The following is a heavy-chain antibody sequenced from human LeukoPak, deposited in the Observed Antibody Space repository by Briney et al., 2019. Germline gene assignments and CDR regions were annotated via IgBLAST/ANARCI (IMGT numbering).Heavy chain of an antibody. Sequence: GGSRQISCKGSGSRFTSYWIGWVRQMPGKGLEWMGIIYPGDSDTRYSPSFQGQVTISADKSISTAYLQWSSLKASDTAMYYCARQYCSGGSCYLDYGGQGTLVTVS. CDR3: ARQYCSGGSCYLDY. CDR1: GSRFTSYW. V-gene: IGHV5-51*01. J-gene: IGHJ4*02. CDR2: IYPGDSDT. D-gene: IGHD2-15*01.